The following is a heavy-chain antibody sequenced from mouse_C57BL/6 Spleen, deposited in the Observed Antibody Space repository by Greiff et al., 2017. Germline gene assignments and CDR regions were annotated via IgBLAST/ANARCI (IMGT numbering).Heavy chain of an antibody. D-gene: IGHD1-1*01. CDR2: IYPGDGDT. J-gene: IGHJ3*01. V-gene: IGHV1-82*01. CDR1: GYAFSSSW. CDR3: ARWDYGSIRGFAY. Sequence: VQLQQSGPELVKPGASVTISCKASGYAFSSSWMNWVKQRPGTGLEWIGRIYPGDGDTNYNGKFTGKATLTADKSSRTAFMQLSSLTSEDSAVYFCARWDYGSIRGFAYWGQGTLVTVSA.